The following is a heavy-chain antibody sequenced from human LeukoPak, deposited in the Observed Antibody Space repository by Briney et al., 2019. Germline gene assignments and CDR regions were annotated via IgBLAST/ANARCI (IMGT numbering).Heavy chain of an antibody. J-gene: IGHJ4*02. Sequence: PSETLSLTCTVSGGSISSYYWSWIRQPPGKGLEWIGYIYYSGSTNYNPSLKSRVTISVDTSKNQFSLKLSSVTAADTAVYYCAMGDGDYYFDYWGQGTLVTVSS. D-gene: IGHD4-17*01. CDR1: GGSISSYY. CDR2: IYYSGST. CDR3: AMGDGDYYFDY. V-gene: IGHV4-59*01.